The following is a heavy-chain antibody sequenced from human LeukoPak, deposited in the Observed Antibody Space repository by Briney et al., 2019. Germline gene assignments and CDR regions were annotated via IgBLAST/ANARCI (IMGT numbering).Heavy chain of an antibody. CDR2: INPNSGGT. D-gene: IGHD1-26*01. J-gene: IGHJ4*02. CDR3: AREGPTGDIDY. V-gene: IGHV1-2*06. CDR1: GYTFTGYY. Sequence: GASVKVSCKASGYTFTGYYMHWVRQAPGQGLEWMGRINPNSGGTNYAQKFQGRVTITTDESTSTAYMELSSLRSEDTAVYYCAREGPTGDIDYWGQGTLVTVSS.